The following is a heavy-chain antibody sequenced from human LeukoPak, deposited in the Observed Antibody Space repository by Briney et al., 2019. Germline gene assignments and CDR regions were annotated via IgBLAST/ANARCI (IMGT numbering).Heavy chain of an antibody. CDR2: ISSSSSYI. J-gene: IGHJ4*02. CDR1: GFTFSSYS. V-gene: IGHV3-21*01. D-gene: IGHD3-9*01. Sequence: GGSLRLSCAASGFTFSSYSMNWVRQAPGKGLEWVSSISSSSSYIYYADSVKGRLTISRDNAKNSLYLQMNSLRAEDTAVYYCARDRYYDILTGYPIFDYWGQGTLVTVSS. CDR3: ARDRYYDILTGYPIFDY.